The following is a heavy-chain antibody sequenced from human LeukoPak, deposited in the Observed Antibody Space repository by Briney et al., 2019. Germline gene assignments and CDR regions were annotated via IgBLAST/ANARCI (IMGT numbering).Heavy chain of an antibody. CDR3: ARVLYSSGSRKNYYYYYMDV. V-gene: IGHV1-18*01. J-gene: IGHJ6*03. D-gene: IGHD6-19*01. Sequence: ASVKVSCKASGYTFTNYGISWVRQAPGQGLEWMGWISAYNGNTHYAQNLQGRVTMTTDTSTSTVYMELSSLRSEDTAVYYCARVLYSSGSRKNYYYYYMDVWGKGTTVTVSS. CDR2: ISAYNGNT. CDR1: GYTFTNYG.